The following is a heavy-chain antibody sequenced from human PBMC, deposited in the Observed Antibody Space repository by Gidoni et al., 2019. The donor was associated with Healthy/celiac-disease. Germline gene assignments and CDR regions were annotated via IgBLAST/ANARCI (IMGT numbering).Heavy chain of an antibody. J-gene: IGHJ2*01. CDR3: ARVQLWAYWYFDL. V-gene: IGHV3-21*01. CDR2: ISSSSSYI. D-gene: IGHD5-18*01. Sequence: EVQLVESGGGLVKPGGSLRLSCAASGFTFSSYSMNWVRQAPGKGLEWVSSISSSSSYIYYADSVKGRFTISRDNAKNSLYLQMNSLRAEDTAVYYCARVQLWAYWYFDLWGRGTLVTVSS. CDR1: GFTFSSYS.